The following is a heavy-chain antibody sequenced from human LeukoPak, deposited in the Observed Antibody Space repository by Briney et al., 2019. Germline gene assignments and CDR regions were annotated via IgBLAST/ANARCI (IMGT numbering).Heavy chain of an antibody. V-gene: IGHV3-7*01. J-gene: IGHJ4*02. Sequence: GGSLRHSCAASGFTFTRDWMSWVRQAPGKGLEWVANIKQDGSEKYYVDSVKGRFTISRDNAKNSLYLQMNSRRAEDTAVYYCARSAGSSSWYEGYYFDYWGQGTLVTVSS. CDR1: GFTFTRDW. CDR2: IKQDGSEK. CDR3: ARSAGSSSWYEGYYFDY. D-gene: IGHD6-13*01.